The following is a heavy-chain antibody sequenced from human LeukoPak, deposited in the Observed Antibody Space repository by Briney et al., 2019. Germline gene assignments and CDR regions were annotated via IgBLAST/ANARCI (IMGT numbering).Heavy chain of an antibody. CDR1: GFTFSSYS. D-gene: IGHD2-2*01. J-gene: IGHJ4*02. Sequence: GGSLRLSCAASGFTFSSYSINWVRQAPGKGLEWVSSISSSSSYIYYADSVKGRFTISRDNAKNSLYLQMNSLRAEDTAVYYCARSVVVPAAIPPDYWGQGTLVTVSS. CDR3: ARSVVVPAAIPPDY. CDR2: ISSSSSYI. V-gene: IGHV3-21*01.